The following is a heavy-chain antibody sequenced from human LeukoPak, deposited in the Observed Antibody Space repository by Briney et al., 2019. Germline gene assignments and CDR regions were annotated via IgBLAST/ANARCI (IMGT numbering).Heavy chain of an antibody. CDR3: AKDRAPATYEYFQY. CDR2: ISGSGDIT. J-gene: IGHJ1*01. D-gene: IGHD3-10*01. Sequence: GGSLILSCVASGFTFSNYAMSWVRQAPGKGLEWVSVISGSGDITYSADSVKGRFTISRDNSKNTLYYQLDSLTAEDTAVYYCAKDRAPATYEYFQYWGQGTQVTVSS. CDR1: GFTFSNYA. V-gene: IGHV3-23*01.